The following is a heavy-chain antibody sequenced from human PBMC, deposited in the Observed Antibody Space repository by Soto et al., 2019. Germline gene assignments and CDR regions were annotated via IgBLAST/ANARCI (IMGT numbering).Heavy chain of an antibody. J-gene: IGHJ6*03. CDR1: GFTFSDFW. V-gene: IGHV3-74*01. D-gene: IGHD2-21*01. CDR2: IKSDGGST. CDR3: ARGAKGAYYVDV. Sequence: EVQLLESGGGLVQPGGSLRLSCAASGFTFSDFWLHWVRQTPGKGLVWVSRIKSDGGSTNYADSVKGRFTISRDNAKNTVYLQMDSLRAEDTAVYYCARGAKGAYYVDVWGKGTTVTVSS.